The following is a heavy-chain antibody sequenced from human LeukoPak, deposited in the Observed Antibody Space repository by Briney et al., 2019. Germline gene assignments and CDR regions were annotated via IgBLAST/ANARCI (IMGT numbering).Heavy chain of an antibody. CDR3: ARAPNSGSYDRLY. Sequence: GGSLRLSCAASGFTFSSYSMNWVRQAPGKGLEWVSSISSSSSYIYYADSVKGRFTISRDNAKNSLYLQMNSLRAEDTAVYYCARAPNSGSYDRLYWGQGTLVTVSS. CDR2: ISSSSSYI. V-gene: IGHV3-21*01. J-gene: IGHJ4*02. D-gene: IGHD1-26*01. CDR1: GFTFSSYS.